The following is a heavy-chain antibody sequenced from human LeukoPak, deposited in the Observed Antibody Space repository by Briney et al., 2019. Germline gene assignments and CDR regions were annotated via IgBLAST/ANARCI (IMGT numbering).Heavy chain of an antibody. CDR1: GGSFSGYY. D-gene: IGHD6-19*01. CDR2: INHSGST. J-gene: IGHJ5*02. Sequence: SETLSLTCAVYGGSFSGYYWSWIRQPPGKGLEWIGEINHSGSTNYNPSLKSRVTISVDTSKNQFSLKLSSVTAADTAVYYCARVRFGWYSEWFDPWGQGTLVTVSS. V-gene: IGHV4-34*01. CDR3: ARVRFGWYSEWFDP.